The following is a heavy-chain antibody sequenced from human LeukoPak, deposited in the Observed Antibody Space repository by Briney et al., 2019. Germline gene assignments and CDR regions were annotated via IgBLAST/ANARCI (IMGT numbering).Heavy chain of an antibody. CDR2: INPNSGGT. CDR3: ARAMVGVDY. J-gene: IGHJ4*02. CDR1: GDTFTNYY. Sequence: ASVKVSCKASGDTFTNYYIHWVRQAPGQGLEWMGWINPNSGGTNYAQKFRGRVTMTRDTSISTAYMELSRLRSDDTAVYYCARAMVGVDYWGQGALVTVSS. V-gene: IGHV1-2*02. D-gene: IGHD4/OR15-4a*01.